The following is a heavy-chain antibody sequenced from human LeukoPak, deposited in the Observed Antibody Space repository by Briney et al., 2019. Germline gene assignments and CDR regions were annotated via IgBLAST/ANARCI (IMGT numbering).Heavy chain of an antibody. D-gene: IGHD3-3*01. V-gene: IGHV4-39*01. CDR1: GGSISSSSYY. J-gene: IGHJ3*02. CDR2: IYYSGST. Sequence: SETLSLTCTVSGGSISSSSYYWGWIRQPPGKGLEWIGSIYYSGSTNYNPSLKSRVTISVDTSKNQFSLKLSSVTAADTAVYYCARHIGESDSGAFDIWGQGTMVTVSS. CDR3: ARHIGESDSGAFDI.